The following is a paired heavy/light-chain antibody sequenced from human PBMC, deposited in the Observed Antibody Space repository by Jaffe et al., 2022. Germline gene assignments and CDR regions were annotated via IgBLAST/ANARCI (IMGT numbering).Heavy chain of an antibody. CDR2: ISGSGASA. CDR3: VHYYASSGYYSSTSYYFAY. Sequence: EVQLLESGGGLVQPGGSLRLSCAASGFTFSTYAMSWVRQAPGKGLEWVSAISGSGASAYYADSVKGRFIISRDNSKNTLYLQMNSLRAEDTAVYYCVHYYASSGYYSSTSYYFAYWGQGTLVTVSS. J-gene: IGHJ4*02. V-gene: IGHV3-23*01. D-gene: IGHD3-10*01. CDR1: GFTFSTYA.
Light chain of an antibody. Sequence: QSALTQPASVSGSPGQSITISCTGTTSNVGGYNYVSWYQQHPGKAPKVMIYDVSNRPSGVSHRFSGSKSGITASLTISGLQAEDEADYYCSSYTTSSTYVFGTGTKVTVL. CDR1: TSNVGGYNY. CDR2: DVS. CDR3: SSYTTSSTYV. J-gene: IGLJ1*01. V-gene: IGLV2-14*03.